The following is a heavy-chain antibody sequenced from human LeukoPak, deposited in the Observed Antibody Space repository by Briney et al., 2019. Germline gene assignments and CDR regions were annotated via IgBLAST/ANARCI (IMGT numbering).Heavy chain of an antibody. Sequence: GGSLRLSCAASGFTFSHHGFPWVRQVPGNGLEWVSAISGSGGSTYYADSVKGRFTISRDNSKNTLYLQMNSLRAEDTAVYYCAKAVSSSWKTPFDYWGQGTLVTVSS. CDR1: GFTFSHHG. CDR3: AKAVSSSWKTPFDY. CDR2: ISGSGGST. D-gene: IGHD6-13*01. J-gene: IGHJ4*02. V-gene: IGHV3-23*01.